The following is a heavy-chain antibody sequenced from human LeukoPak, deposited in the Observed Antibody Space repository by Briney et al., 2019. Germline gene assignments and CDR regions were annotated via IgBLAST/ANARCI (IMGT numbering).Heavy chain of an antibody. CDR3: AAGPYGGNTTFDY. CDR2: LSPSGASI. V-gene: IGHV3-23*01. CDR1: GFTFSSYA. D-gene: IGHD4-23*01. J-gene: IGHJ4*02. Sequence: PGGSLRLSCAASGFTFSSYAMSWVRQAPGGGLEWVSSLSPSGASIYYADPVKGRFTISRDNSKNTLYLQMNNLRAEDTALYYCAAGPYGGNTTFDYWGQGTLVTISS.